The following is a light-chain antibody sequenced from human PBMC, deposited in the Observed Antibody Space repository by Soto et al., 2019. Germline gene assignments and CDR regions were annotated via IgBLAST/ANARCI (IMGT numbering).Light chain of an antibody. CDR1: SNIETDYD. Sequence: QPVLTQPPSVSGAPGQRVTISCSSNIETDYDVHWYQQLPETAPRLLIHGNTNRPSGVPDRFSGSKSGTSASLAITGLQAEDEADYYCQSYDNSLHGYVFGTGTKVTVL. J-gene: IGLJ1*01. CDR3: QSYDNSLHGYV. CDR2: GNT. V-gene: IGLV1-40*01.